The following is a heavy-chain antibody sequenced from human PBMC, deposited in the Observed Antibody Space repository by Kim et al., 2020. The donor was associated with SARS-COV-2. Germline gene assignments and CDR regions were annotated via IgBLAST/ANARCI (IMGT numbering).Heavy chain of an antibody. CDR1: GFTFSSYA. V-gene: IGHV3-30*04. D-gene: IGHD1-26*01. Sequence: GGSLRLSCAASGFTFSSYAMYWVRQAPGKGLEWVAVISYDGSNKYYADSMKGRFTISRDNSKNTLYLQMNSLRAEDTAVYYCARPRSGSYLSYFDYWGQGTMVTVSS. J-gene: IGHJ4*02. CDR2: ISYDGSNK. CDR3: ARPRSGSYLSYFDY.